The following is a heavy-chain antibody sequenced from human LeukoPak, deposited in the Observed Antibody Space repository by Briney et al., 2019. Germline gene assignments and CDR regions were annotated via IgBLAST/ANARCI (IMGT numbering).Heavy chain of an antibody. D-gene: IGHD6-13*01. Sequence: GGSLRLSCAASGFTFSIYSMNWVRQAPGKGLEWVSYITSDRRTISYADPVKGRFTISRDNDKRLLDLQMDSLRAGDTAIYYCARSTSGTFDYWGQGMLVTVSS. CDR3: ARSTSGTFDY. CDR2: ITSDRRTI. J-gene: IGHJ4*02. CDR1: GFTFSIYS. V-gene: IGHV3-48*01.